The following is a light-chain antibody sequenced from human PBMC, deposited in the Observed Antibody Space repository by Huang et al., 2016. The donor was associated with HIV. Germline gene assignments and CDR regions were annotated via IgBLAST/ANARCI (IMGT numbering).Light chain of an antibody. CDR3: QKYDSAPLT. J-gene: IGKJ4*01. CDR1: QGIKNY. CDR2: AAS. V-gene: IGKV1-27*01. Sequence: DIQMTQSPSSLSASVGDRVTITCRASQGIKNYLSWYQQKPGTVPKLLMYAASTLQSGVPARLSGSGSETDFILTISGLQPEDVATYYCQKYDSAPLTFGGGTKVEIK.